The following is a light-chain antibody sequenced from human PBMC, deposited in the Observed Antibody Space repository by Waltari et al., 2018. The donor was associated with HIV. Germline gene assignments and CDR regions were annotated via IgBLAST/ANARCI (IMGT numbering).Light chain of an antibody. Sequence: QSVLTQSPSASGTPGQGVSIPCSGNASNFGKSYVYWFQQLPATAPKLLIFTNNQRPSGVPDRFSGSKSGTSASLAISGLRSEDEADYYCATWDDSLRSLVFGGGTKLTVL. J-gene: IGLJ2*01. CDR2: TNN. CDR1: ASNFGKSY. CDR3: ATWDDSLRSLV. V-gene: IGLV1-47*01.